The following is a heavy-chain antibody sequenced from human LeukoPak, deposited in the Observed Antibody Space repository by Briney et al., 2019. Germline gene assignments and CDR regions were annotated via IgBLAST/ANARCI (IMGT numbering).Heavy chain of an antibody. J-gene: IGHJ4*02. D-gene: IGHD5-18*01. CDR1: GYTFTSYD. CDR2: MNPNSGNT. CDR3: ARGSSVDTAMVTDY. Sequence: GAPVKVSCKASGYTFTSYDINWVRQATGQGLEWMGWMNPNSGNTGYAQKFQGRVTMTRNTSISTAYMELSSLRSEDTAVYYCARGSSVDTAMVTDYWGQGTLVTVSS. V-gene: IGHV1-8*01.